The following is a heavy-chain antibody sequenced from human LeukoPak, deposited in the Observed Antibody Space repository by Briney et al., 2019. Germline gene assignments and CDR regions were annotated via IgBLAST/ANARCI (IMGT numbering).Heavy chain of an antibody. V-gene: IGHV3-74*01. CDR3: ARVYYDFWSGYYTGAFDI. CDR1: GFTFSSYW. D-gene: IGHD3-3*01. Sequence: GGSLRLSCAASGFTFSSYWMHWVRQAPGKGLVWVSRINSDGSSTSYADSVKGRFTISRDNAKNTLYLQMNSLRAEDTAVYYCARVYYDFWSGYYTGAFDIWGQGTMITVSS. J-gene: IGHJ3*02. CDR2: INSDGSST.